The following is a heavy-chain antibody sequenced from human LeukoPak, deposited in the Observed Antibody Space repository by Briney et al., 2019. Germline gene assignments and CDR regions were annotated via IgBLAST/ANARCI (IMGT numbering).Heavy chain of an antibody. Sequence: GGSLRLSCAASGFTFSSYDMHWVRQPPGKGLEWVSAIGTAGDTYYPGSVKGRFTISRENAKNSLYLQMNSLRAGDTAVYYCARGSGSYWYFDLWGRGTLVTVSS. CDR2: IGTAGDT. CDR1: GFTFSSYD. V-gene: IGHV3-13*01. J-gene: IGHJ2*01. D-gene: IGHD1-26*01. CDR3: ARGSGSYWYFDL.